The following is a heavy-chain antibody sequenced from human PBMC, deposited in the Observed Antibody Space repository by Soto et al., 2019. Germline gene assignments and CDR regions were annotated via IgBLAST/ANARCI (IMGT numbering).Heavy chain of an antibody. Sequence: ASVKVSCKASGYTFTSYAIHWVRQAPGQRLEWMGWINAGNGNTKYSQKFQGRVTITRDTSASTAYMELSSLRSEDTAVYYCASTILSWFGEFPGGWFDPWGQGTLVTVSS. CDR3: ASTILSWFGEFPGGWFDP. V-gene: IGHV1-3*01. J-gene: IGHJ5*02. CDR1: GYTFTSYA. D-gene: IGHD3-10*01. CDR2: INAGNGNT.